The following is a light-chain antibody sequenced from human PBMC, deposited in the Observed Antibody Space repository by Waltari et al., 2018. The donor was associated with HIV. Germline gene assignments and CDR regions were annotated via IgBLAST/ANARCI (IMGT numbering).Light chain of an antibody. CDR3: QHYATSRTWT. V-gene: IGKV3-20*01. J-gene: IGKJ1*01. CDR1: QSVSSSY. Sequence: EIVLTQSPGTLSLSPGERATLSCRASQSVSSSYLAWYQQKPGQAPRLLIYGASSRATGIPDRFSGSGSGTDFTLTISRLEPEDFAMYYCQHYATSRTWTFDQGTKVEIK. CDR2: GAS.